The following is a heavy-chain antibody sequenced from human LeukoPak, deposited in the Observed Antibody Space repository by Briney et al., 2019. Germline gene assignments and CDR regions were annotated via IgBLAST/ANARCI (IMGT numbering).Heavy chain of an antibody. CDR3: ARARGARITMIVVVDYFDY. CDR2: IYYSGST. D-gene: IGHD3-22*01. CDR1: GGSISSYC. Sequence: SETLSLTCTVSGGSISSYCWSWIRQPPGKGLEWIGYIYYSGSTNYNPSLKSRVTISVDTSKNQFSLKLSSVTAADTAVYYCARARGARITMIVVVDYFDYWGQGTLVTVSS. J-gene: IGHJ4*02. V-gene: IGHV4-59*01.